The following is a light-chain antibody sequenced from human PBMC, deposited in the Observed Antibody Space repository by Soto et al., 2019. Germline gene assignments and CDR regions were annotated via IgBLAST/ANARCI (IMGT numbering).Light chain of an antibody. V-gene: IGKV3-15*01. J-gene: IGKJ1*01. Sequence: DIVMTQSPVTLSVSPGARATLSCRASQSVGHPLAWFQQKPVQAPRLRIDGASAGATGIPDRCSGSGFGTEFTRTISSRQSEAVAEGDCQQYNNWARTFGQRTKVEMK. CDR2: GAS. CDR3: QQYNNWART. CDR1: QSVGHP.